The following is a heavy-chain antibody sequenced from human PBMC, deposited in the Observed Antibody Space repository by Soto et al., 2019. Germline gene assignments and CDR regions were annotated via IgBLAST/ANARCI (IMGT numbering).Heavy chain of an antibody. CDR3: AVVDSTGNWFDP. D-gene: IGHD6-25*01. CDR1: GGSISSSDFY. V-gene: IGHV4-39*01. J-gene: IGHJ5*02. Sequence: QLQLQESGPGLVKPSETLSLTCTVSGGSISSSDFYWGWLRQTPGKGLEFIGSMYYSGTTYYNPSRKRRVTISVDTSKNQFTLKLNPVTAADTAVYYCAVVDSTGNWFDPWGEGALVTVSS. CDR2: MYYSGTT.